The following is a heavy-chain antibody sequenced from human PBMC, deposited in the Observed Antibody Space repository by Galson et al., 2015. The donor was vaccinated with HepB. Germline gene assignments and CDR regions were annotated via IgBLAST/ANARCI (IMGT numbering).Heavy chain of an antibody. J-gene: IGHJ4*02. CDR2: VIPIFGTA. D-gene: IGHD3-3*01. CDR1: GYTFTSYV. Sequence: CKASGYTFTSYVISWVRQAPGQGLEWMGGVIPIFGTANYAQKFQGRVTITADESTSTAYMELSSLRSEDTAVYYCARADNTILARFVYWGQGTLVTVSS. V-gene: IGHV1-69*01. CDR3: ARADNTILARFVY.